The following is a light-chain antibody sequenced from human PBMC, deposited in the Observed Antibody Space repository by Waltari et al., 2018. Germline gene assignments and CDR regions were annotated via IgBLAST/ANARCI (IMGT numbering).Light chain of an antibody. V-gene: IGLV1-51*01. CDR2: DNS. Sequence: QSVLTQPPSVSAAPGQKVTISCSGSSSNIGKNFVSWYQQLPGTAPNLPIYDNSGRPSGFPARFSGTKSVTAATLGITGLQTGDEADYYCGIWDTSLSALYVFGTGTKVTVL. CDR1: SSNIGKNF. J-gene: IGLJ1*01. CDR3: GIWDTSLSALYV.